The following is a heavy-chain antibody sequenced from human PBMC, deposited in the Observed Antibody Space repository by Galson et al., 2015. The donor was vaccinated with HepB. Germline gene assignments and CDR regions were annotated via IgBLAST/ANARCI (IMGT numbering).Heavy chain of an antibody. CDR2: IDSGGST. CDR3: ARGPRISMPLDI. CDR1: GFTVSSNY. V-gene: IGHV3-66*01. Sequence: SLRLSCAASGFTVSSNYMSWVRQAPGKGLEWVSVIDSGGSTYYADSVKGRFTISRDNSKNTLYLQMNSLRAEDTAVYYCARGPRISMPLDIWGQGTMVTVSS. J-gene: IGHJ3*02. D-gene: IGHD2/OR15-2a*01.